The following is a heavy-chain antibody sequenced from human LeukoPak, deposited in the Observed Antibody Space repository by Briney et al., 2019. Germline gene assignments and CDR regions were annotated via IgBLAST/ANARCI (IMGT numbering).Heavy chain of an antibody. V-gene: IGHV3-30*04. Sequence: GGSLRLSCAASGFTFSSYPLHWVRQAPGKGLEWVAVVSYDGSIKYYADSVKGRFTISRDNSKNTLYLQMNSLRAEDTAVYYCARDSHLYYDFWSGYNFGSWGQGTLVTVSS. D-gene: IGHD3-3*01. CDR2: VSYDGSIK. CDR3: ARDSHLYYDFWSGYNFGS. J-gene: IGHJ4*02. CDR1: GFTFSSYP.